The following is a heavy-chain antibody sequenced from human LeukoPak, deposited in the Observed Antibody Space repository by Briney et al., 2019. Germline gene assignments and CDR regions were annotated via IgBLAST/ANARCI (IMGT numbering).Heavy chain of an antibody. CDR1: GFTFTSYS. J-gene: IGHJ4*02. Sequence: PGGSLRLSCAASGFTFTSYSMSWVRQAPGKGLEWVSGTSDRGDYTYYADSVKGRFTISRDNSKNTLYLQMNSLRAEDTAVYYCARAGGSTVSHSDYWGQGTLVTVSS. D-gene: IGHD4-17*01. CDR3: ARAGGSTVSHSDY. CDR2: TSDRGDYT. V-gene: IGHV3-23*01.